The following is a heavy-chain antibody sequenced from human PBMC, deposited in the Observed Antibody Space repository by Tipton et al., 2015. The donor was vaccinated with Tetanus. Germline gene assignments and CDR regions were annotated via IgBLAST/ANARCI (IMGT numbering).Heavy chain of an antibody. J-gene: IGHJ4*02. CDR3: AKNGYYYDSSGYYPDY. Sequence: VQLVQSGGGVVQPGRSLRLSCAASGFTFSSYGMHWVRQAPGKGLEWVAVISYDGSNKYYADSVKGRFTISRDNSKNTLYLQMNSLRAEDTAVYYCAKNGYYYDSSGYYPDYWGQGTLVTDSS. CDR2: ISYDGSNK. CDR1: GFTFSSYG. V-gene: IGHV3-30*18. D-gene: IGHD3-22*01.